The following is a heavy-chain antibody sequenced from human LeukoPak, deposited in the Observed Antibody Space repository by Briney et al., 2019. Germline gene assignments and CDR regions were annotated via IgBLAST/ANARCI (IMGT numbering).Heavy chain of an antibody. D-gene: IGHD5-24*01. CDR3: ARARGATIFQSAFDI. CDR2: IYYSGST. CDR1: GGSISSYY. V-gene: IGHV4-59*01. J-gene: IGHJ3*02. Sequence: SENLSLTRTVSGGSISSYYWSWIRQPPGKGLEWIGYIYYSGSTNYNPSLKSRVTISVDTSKNQFSLKLTSVTAADTAVYYCARARGATIFQSAFDIWGQGTMVTVSS.